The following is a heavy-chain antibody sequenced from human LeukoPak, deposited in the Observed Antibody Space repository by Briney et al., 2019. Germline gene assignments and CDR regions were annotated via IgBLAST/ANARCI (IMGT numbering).Heavy chain of an antibody. CDR3: AKMEGFYYGSGSYSLDY. Sequence: GGSLRLSCAASGFTFSSYSMNWVRQAPGKGLEWVSSISSSSGYIYYADSVKGRFTISRDNSKNTLYLQMSSLRAEDTAVYYCAKMEGFYYGSGSYSLDYWGQGTLVTVSS. V-gene: IGHV3-21*04. CDR1: GFTFSSYS. J-gene: IGHJ4*02. D-gene: IGHD3-10*01. CDR2: ISSSSGYI.